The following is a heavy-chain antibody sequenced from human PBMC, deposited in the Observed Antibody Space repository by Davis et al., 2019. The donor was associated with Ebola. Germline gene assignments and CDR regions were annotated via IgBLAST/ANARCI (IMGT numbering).Heavy chain of an antibody. CDR2: ISSNGGST. V-gene: IGHV3-64*01. Sequence: GESLKISCAASGFTFSSYATHWVRQAPGKGLEYVSAISSNGGSTYYANSVKGRFTISRDNSKNTLYLQMGSLRAEDMAVYYCARWRVATMSDLWGRGTLVTVSS. CDR1: GFTFSSYA. D-gene: IGHD5-12*01. CDR3: ARWRVATMSDL. J-gene: IGHJ2*01.